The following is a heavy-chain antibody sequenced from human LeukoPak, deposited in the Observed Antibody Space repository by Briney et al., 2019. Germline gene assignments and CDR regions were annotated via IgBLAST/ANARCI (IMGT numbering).Heavy chain of an antibody. J-gene: IGHJ4*02. CDR2: IIPILGIA. CDR3: ARVRSDYVWGSYRSHFDY. V-gene: IGHV1-69*04. D-gene: IGHD3-16*02. Sequence: ASVKVSCKASGGTFSSYAISWVRQAPGQGLEWMGRIIPILGIANYAQKFQGRVTITADKSTSTAYMELSSLRSEDTAVYYCARVRSDYVWGSYRSHFDYWGQGTLVTVSS. CDR1: GGTFSSYA.